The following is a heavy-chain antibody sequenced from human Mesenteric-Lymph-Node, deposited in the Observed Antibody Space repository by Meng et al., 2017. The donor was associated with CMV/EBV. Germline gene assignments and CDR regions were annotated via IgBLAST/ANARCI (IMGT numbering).Heavy chain of an antibody. CDR1: GGSSSRGGHY. J-gene: IGHJ5*01. Sequence: SGGSSSRGGHYWTWIRQHPGQGLEWIGYIYHSGSTSCYTPSLKSRVIISVDTSENQFSLKLTSVTAADTAVYFCARKAIFGGVLDSWGQGVLVTVSS. D-gene: IGHD3-3*01. V-gene: IGHV4-31*02. CDR2: IYHSGST. CDR3: ARKAIFGGVLDS.